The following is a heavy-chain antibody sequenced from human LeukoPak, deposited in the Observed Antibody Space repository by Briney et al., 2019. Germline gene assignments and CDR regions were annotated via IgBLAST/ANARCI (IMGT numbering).Heavy chain of an antibody. D-gene: IGHD3-22*01. CDR3: ASGEYYYDSSGYYSYAEYFQH. CDR2: IYYSGST. J-gene: IGHJ1*01. CDR1: GGSISSSSYY. Sequence: SETLSLTCTVSGGSISSSSYYWGWIRQPPGKGLEWIGYIYYSGSTNYNPSLKSRVTISVDTSKNQFSLKLSSVTAADTAVYYCASGEYYYDSSGYYSYAEYFQHWGQGTLVTVSS. V-gene: IGHV4-61*05.